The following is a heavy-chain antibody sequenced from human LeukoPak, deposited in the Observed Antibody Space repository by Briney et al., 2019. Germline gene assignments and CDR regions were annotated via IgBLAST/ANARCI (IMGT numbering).Heavy chain of an antibody. D-gene: IGHD5-12*01. CDR3: ARDGEMATSYFDY. CDR2: IIPILGIA. J-gene: IGHJ4*02. V-gene: IGHV1-69*04. Sequence: SVKVSCKASGGTFSSYAISWVRQAPGQGLERMGRIIPILGIANYAQKFQGRVTITADKSTSTAYMELSSLRSEDTAVYYCARDGEMATSYFDYWGQGTLVTVSS. CDR1: GGTFSSYA.